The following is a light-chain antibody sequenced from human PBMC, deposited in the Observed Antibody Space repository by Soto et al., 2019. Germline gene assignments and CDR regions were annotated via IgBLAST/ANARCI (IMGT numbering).Light chain of an antibody. CDR1: QSVLYSSNNKNY. J-gene: IGKJ2*01. CDR3: QQYYTNPYT. CDR2: WAS. V-gene: IGKV4-1*01. Sequence: DIVMTQSPDSLAVSLGERATINCKSSQSVLYSSNNKNYLAWYQQKSGQSPKLLINWASTRAVGVPDRFSGSGSGTDFTLTISSLQAEDVAVYYCQQYYTNPYTFGQGTKVEIK.